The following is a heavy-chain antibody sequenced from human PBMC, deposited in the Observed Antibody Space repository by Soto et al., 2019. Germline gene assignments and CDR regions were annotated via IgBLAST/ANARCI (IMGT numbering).Heavy chain of an antibody. CDR3: ARGWDASS. Sequence: QVQMQESGPGLVKPSETLSLTCTVSGASVSSGLHYWSWIRQPPGQGLEWIGYISHTGTTNYNPSLKSRVTISADTSRNQFSLKVGSVTAADTAVYYCARGWDASSWGQGTLVTVSS. D-gene: IGHD6-19*01. J-gene: IGHJ4*02. CDR2: ISHTGTT. CDR1: GASVSSGLHY. V-gene: IGHV4-61*01.